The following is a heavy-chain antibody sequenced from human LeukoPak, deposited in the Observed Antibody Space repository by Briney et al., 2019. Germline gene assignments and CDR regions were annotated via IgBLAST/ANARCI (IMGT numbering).Heavy chain of an antibody. CDR1: GGSISSGGYY. CDR2: IYYSGST. CDR3: ASLYYDILTGYSPVGYSDY. D-gene: IGHD3-9*01. V-gene: IGHV4-31*03. J-gene: IGHJ4*02. Sequence: KSSQTLSLTCTVSGGSISSGGYYWSWIRQHPGKGLEWIGYIYYSGSTYYNPSLKSRVTISVDTSKNQFSLKLSSVTAADTAVYYCASLYYDILTGYSPVGYSDYWGQGTLVTVSS.